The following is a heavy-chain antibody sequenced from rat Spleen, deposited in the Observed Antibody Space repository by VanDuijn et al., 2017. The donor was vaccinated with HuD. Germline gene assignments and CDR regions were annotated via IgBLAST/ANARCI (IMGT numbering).Heavy chain of an antibody. CDR3: TREEQLYWYFDF. CDR2: ISYDGSST. CDR1: GFTFSNYY. Sequence: EVQLVESGGGLVQPGRSLKLSCAASGFTFSNYYMAWFRQAPKKGLEWVATISYDGSSTYYRDSVKGRFTISRDNAKSTLYLQMNSLRSEDTATYSCTREEQLYWYFDFWGPGTMVTVSS. J-gene: IGHJ1*01. D-gene: IGHD1-2*01. V-gene: IGHV5-22*01.